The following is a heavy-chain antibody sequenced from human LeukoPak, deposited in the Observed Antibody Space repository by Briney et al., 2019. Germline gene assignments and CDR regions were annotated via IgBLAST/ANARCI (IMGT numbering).Heavy chain of an antibody. Sequence: PSETLSLTCAVSGGSVSSYYWSWIRQPPGKGLEWIGYIYYSGSTNYNPSLKSRVTISVDTSKNQFSLKLSSVTAADTAVYYCARDGFSYGYGGWFDPWGQGTLVTVSS. D-gene: IGHD5-18*01. CDR2: IYYSGST. V-gene: IGHV4-59*02. J-gene: IGHJ5*02. CDR3: ARDGFSYGYGGWFDP. CDR1: GGSVSSYY.